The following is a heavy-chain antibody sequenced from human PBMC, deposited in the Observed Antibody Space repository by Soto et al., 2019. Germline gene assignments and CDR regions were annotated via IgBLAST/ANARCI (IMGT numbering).Heavy chain of an antibody. D-gene: IGHD3-10*01. V-gene: IGHV1-18*01. Sequence: ASVKVSCKAAGYTFLSYVASGVRQARGQGLEGMGGSSTYNGNTNYAQKLQSRVTMTTDTSTSTAYMELRSLRSDGTAVYYWAVGLGGSGSYPARFDYWG. CDR3: AVGLGGSGSYPARFDY. CDR1: GYTFLSYV. CDR2: SSTYNGNT. J-gene: IGHJ4*01.